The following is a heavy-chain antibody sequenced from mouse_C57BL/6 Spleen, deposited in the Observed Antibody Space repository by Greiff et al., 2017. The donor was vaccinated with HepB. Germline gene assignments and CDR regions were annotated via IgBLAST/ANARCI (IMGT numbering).Heavy chain of an antibody. D-gene: IGHD1-1*01. Sequence: EVKLVESEGGLVQPGSSMKLSCTASGFTFSDYYMAWVRQVPEKGLEWVANINYDGSSTYYLDSLKSRFIISRDNAKNILYLQMSSLKSEDTATYYCARENYGSSYVRYFDVWGTGTTVTVSS. V-gene: IGHV5-16*01. CDR1: GFTFSDYY. CDR2: INYDGSST. J-gene: IGHJ1*03. CDR3: ARENYGSSYVRYFDV.